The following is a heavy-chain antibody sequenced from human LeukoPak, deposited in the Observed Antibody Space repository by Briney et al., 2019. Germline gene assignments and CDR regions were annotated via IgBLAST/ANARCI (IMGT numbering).Heavy chain of an antibody. V-gene: IGHV4-34*01. Sequence: PSETLSLTCAVYGGSFSGCYWSWIRQPPGKGLEWVGEINHSGSTNYNPSLKSRVTISVDTSKNQFSLKLSSVTAADTAVYYCARVGPLVLVVYAYWFDPWGQGTLVTVSS. D-gene: IGHD2-8*02. CDR3: ARVGPLVLVVYAYWFDP. CDR1: GGSFSGCY. J-gene: IGHJ5*02. CDR2: INHSGST.